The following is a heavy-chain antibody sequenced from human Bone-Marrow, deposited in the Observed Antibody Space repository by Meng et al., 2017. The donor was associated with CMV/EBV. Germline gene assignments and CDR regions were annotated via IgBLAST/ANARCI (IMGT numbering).Heavy chain of an antibody. Sequence: GESLKISCVASGFTFSSHGIHWVRQAPGKGLEWVAFIRYDGSNKKYGDSVKGRFTISRDNSKNTLYLQMNSLRAEDTAVYYCAIVAGYTASGWGQGTLVTVSS. CDR3: AIVAGYTASG. CDR1: GFTFSSHG. CDR2: IRYDGSNK. J-gene: IGHJ4*02. D-gene: IGHD2-2*02. V-gene: IGHV3-30*02.